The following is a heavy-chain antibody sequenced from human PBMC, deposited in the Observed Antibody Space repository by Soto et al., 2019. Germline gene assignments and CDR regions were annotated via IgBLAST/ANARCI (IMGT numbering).Heavy chain of an antibody. D-gene: IGHD3-16*01. CDR1: GFLFSNAW. V-gene: IGHV3-15*01. CDR3: LTHPIKLWPYDY. J-gene: IGHJ4*02. Sequence: EVKLAESGGGLTKPGGSLRLSCAASGFLFSNAWMSWVRQGPGKGLEWVARIKSQSDGGATEYAAVVKGRFTISKDDSNNAVYLQMDSLTSDDTGVYYCLTHPIKLWPYDYWGQGTPVTVSS. CDR2: IKSQSDGGAT.